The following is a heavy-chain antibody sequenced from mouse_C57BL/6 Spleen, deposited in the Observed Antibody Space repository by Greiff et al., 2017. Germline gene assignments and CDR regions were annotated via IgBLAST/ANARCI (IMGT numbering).Heavy chain of an antibody. Sequence: LQESGPGLVAPSQSLSITCTVSGFSLTSYAVSWVRQPPGKGLEWLGVIWGDGSTNYHSAPISRLSISTDTTKSQVLLKLNSLQTDVTATYYCTKTPYYGSTCFDYWGQGTTLTVAS. D-gene: IGHD1-1*01. J-gene: IGHJ2*01. CDR1: GFSLTSYA. CDR2: IWGDGST. V-gene: IGHV2-3*01. CDR3: TKTPYYGSTCFDY.